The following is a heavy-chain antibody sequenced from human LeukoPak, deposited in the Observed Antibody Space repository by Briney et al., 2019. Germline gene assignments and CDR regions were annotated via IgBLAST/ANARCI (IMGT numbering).Heavy chain of an antibody. D-gene: IGHD2-2*01. CDR1: GGTFSSYA. J-gene: IGHJ5*02. CDR3: AREIRTPSWFDP. V-gene: IGHV1-69*04. Sequence: SVKVSCKASGGTFSSYAISWVRQAPEQGLEWMGRIIPIFGIANYAQKFQGRVTITADKSTSTAYMELSSLRSEDTAVYYCAREIRTPSWFDPWGQGTLVTVSS. CDR2: IIPIFGIA.